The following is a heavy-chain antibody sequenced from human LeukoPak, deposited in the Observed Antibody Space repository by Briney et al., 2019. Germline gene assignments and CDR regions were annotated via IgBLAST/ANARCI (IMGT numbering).Heavy chain of an antibody. CDR1: GFPFSNHA. CDR2: ISSGNT. Sequence: GGSLRLSCAASGFPFSNHAMSWVRQPPGKGLEWVSAISSGNTYYADSVRGRFTISRDDSKNMVYLQMNRLRDEDTALYYCVREAGYCASVCLKSNWFDPWGQGTLVTVSS. CDR3: VREAGYCASVCLKSNWFDP. D-gene: IGHD2-21*02. J-gene: IGHJ5*02. V-gene: IGHV3-23*01.